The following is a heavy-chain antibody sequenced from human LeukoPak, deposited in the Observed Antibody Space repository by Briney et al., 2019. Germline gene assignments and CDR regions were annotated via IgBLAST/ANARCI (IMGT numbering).Heavy chain of an antibody. J-gene: IGHJ4*02. CDR2: MSYDGSNK. CDR1: GFTFSSYA. V-gene: IGHV3-30-3*01. D-gene: IGHD3-22*01. Sequence: GGSLRLSCAASGFTFSSYAMHWVRQAPGKGLEWVAVMSYDGSNKYYADSVKGRVTISRDNSQNTLYLQMNSLRVEDTAVYFCARPATTFYYDRSGYWYFDYWGQGTLVTVSS. CDR3: ARPATTFYYDRSGYWYFDY.